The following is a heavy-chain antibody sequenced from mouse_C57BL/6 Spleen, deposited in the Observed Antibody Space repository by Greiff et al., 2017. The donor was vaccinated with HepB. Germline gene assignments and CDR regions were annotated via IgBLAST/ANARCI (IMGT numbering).Heavy chain of an antibody. J-gene: IGHJ1*03. CDR2: ISDGGSYT. CDR3: ARKLNFDV. Sequence: EVQLQESGGGLVKPGGSLKLSCAASGFTFSSYAMSWVRQTPEKRLEWVATISDGGSYTYYPDNVKGRFTISRDNAKNNLYLQMSHLKSEDTAMYYCARKLNFDVWGTGTTVTVSS. CDR1: GFTFSSYA. V-gene: IGHV5-4*01.